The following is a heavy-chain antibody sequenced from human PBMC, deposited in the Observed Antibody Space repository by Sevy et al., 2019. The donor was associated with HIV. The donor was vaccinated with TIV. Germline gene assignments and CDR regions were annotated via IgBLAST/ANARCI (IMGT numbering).Heavy chain of an antibody. Sequence: GGSLRLSCVGSGFIFSNYDMHWVRQRTGKGLEWVAFIGNLADTFYPDSGKGRFNISRENAKNSLFLQMNDLRVWDTAVYFCTRHGILPYGSGKAFDIWGRGTTVTVSS. V-gene: IGHV3-13*01. J-gene: IGHJ3*02. CDR2: IGNLADT. CDR3: TRHGILPYGSGKAFDI. CDR1: GFIFSNYD. D-gene: IGHD3-10*01.